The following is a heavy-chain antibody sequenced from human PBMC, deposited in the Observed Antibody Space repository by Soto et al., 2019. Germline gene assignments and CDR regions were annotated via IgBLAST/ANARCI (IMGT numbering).Heavy chain of an antibody. D-gene: IGHD3-9*01. CDR1: GGSISSSSYY. J-gene: IGHJ4*02. CDR2: IYYSGST. CDR3: ARHFFEGDILTGYYRGFFDY. Sequence: SETLSLTCTVSGGSISSSSYYWGWIRQPPGKGLEWIGSIYYSGSTYYNPSLKSRVTISVDTSKNQFSLKLSSVTAADTAVYYCARHFFEGDILTGYYRGFFDYWGQGTLVTVSS. V-gene: IGHV4-39*01.